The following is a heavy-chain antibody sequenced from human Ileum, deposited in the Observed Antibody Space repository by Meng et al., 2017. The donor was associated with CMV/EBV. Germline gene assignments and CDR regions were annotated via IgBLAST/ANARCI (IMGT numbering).Heavy chain of an antibody. V-gene: IGHV4-39*06. J-gene: IGHJ5*01. CDR3: ARDRAIAAGGWFDS. Sequence: SETLSLTCAVSGDPITSSPYYWGWIRQSPGKGLEWIVRIYYSGITNYNPSLQSRVTISVATSKNQVPLKLTSVTAADTAVYSCARDRAIAAGGWFDSWGQGTLVTVSS. CDR1: GDPITSSPYY. D-gene: IGHD6-13*01. CDR2: IYYSGIT.